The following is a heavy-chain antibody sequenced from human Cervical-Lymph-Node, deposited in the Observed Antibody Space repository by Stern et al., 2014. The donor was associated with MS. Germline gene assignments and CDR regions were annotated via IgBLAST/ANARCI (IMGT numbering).Heavy chain of an antibody. Sequence: QLQLQESGPGLVKPSGTLSLTCAVSGGSISNNNWWGWVRQTPGMGLEWIGEIYHSGTTNFSPSLKSRVAMSVDKYKNQFSLEVESVTAADTAIYYCARVNSGYNWFDYWGQGAPVTVSS. V-gene: IGHV4-4*02. D-gene: IGHD5-12*01. CDR3: ARVNSGYNWFDY. J-gene: IGHJ5*01. CDR2: IYHSGTT. CDR1: GGSISNNNW.